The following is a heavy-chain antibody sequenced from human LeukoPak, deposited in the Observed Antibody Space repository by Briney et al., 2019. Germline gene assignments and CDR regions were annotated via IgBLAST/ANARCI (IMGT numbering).Heavy chain of an antibody. CDR2: IYHSGST. D-gene: IGHD6-6*01. Sequence: SETLSLTCTVSGGSISSYYWSWIRQPPGKGLEWIGYIYHSGSTYYNPSLKSRVTISVDRSKNQFSLKLSSVTAADTAVYYCARAALPTFDYWGQGTLVTVSS. CDR1: GGSISSYY. V-gene: IGHV4-59*12. CDR3: ARAALPTFDY. J-gene: IGHJ4*02.